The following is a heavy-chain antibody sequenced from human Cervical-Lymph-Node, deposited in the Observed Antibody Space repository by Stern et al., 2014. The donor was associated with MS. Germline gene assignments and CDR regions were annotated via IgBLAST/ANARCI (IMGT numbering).Heavy chain of an antibody. CDR3: ARGELKEGLVRCMDV. CDR2: LIPIFGTA. CDR1: GGTFSSYA. Sequence: VQLVESGAEVKKPGSSGKVSCKASGGTFSSYAISRGPQAPGQALEWMGGLIPIFGTANYEPKFQGRVPITADESTSTAYMELSSLRSEDTAVYYCARGELKEGLVRCMDVWGQGTTVTVSS. V-gene: IGHV1-69*01. J-gene: IGHJ6*02. D-gene: IGHD1-26*01.